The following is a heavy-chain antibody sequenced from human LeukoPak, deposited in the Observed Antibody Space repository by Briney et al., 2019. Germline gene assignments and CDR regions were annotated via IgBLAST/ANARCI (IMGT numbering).Heavy chain of an antibody. V-gene: IGHV4-59*01. CDR2: IYYSGST. CDR1: GGSISSYY. J-gene: IGHJ4*02. CDR3: ARGYFWSGINIDY. D-gene: IGHD3-3*01. Sequence: PSETLSLTCTVSGGSISSYYWSWVRQPPGKGLEWIGYIYYSGSTNYNPSLKSRGTISVDTSKNQFSLKLSSVTAADTAVYYCARGYFWSGINIDYWGQGTLVTVSS.